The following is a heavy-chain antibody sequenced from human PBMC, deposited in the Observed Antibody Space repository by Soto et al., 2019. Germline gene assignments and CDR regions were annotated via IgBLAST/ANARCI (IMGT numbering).Heavy chain of an antibody. V-gene: IGHV1-2*02. D-gene: IGHD3-3*01. J-gene: IGHJ5*02. Sequence: ASVKVSCKASGYTFTGYYMHWVRQAPGQGLEWMGWINPNSGGTNYAQKFQGRVTMTRDTSISTAYMELSRLRSDDTAVYYCARVRSRGSTIFGVVIASWLDPWGEGTLVTVSS. CDR2: INPNSGGT. CDR1: GYTFTGYY. CDR3: ARVRSRGSTIFGVVIASWLDP.